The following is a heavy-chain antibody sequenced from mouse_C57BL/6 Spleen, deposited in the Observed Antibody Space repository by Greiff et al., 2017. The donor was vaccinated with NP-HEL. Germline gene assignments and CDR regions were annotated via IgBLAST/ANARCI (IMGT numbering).Heavy chain of an antibody. CDR1: GYSFTGYY. CDR3: ARAYGNPFAY. Sequence: EVQGVESGPELVKPGASVKISCKASGYSFTGYYMNWVKQSPEKSLEWIGEINPSTGGTTYNQKFKAKATLTVDKSSSTAYMQLKSLTSDDSAVYYCARAYGNPFAYWGQGTLVTVSA. D-gene: IGHD2-1*01. CDR2: INPSTGGT. J-gene: IGHJ3*01. V-gene: IGHV1-42*01.